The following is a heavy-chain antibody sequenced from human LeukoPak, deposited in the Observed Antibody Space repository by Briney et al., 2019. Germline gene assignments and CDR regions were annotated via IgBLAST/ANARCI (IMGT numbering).Heavy chain of an antibody. Sequence: GGSLRLSCAVSGFTFSNYEMNWVRQAPGKGLEWVSYISSTGNTIYYADSVKGRFTISRDNAKNSLYLQMNSLRAEDTPFYYCARVTVSSGVDYWGQGTLVTVSS. CDR3: ARVTVSSGVDY. V-gene: IGHV3-48*03. J-gene: IGHJ4*02. CDR1: GFTFSNYE. D-gene: IGHD4-11*01. CDR2: ISSTGNTI.